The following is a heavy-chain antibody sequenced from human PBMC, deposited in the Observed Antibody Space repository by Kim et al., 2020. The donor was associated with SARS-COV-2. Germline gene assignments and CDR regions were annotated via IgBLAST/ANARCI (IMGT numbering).Heavy chain of an antibody. CDR3: AKRYFDWFGGGMDV. V-gene: IGHV1-8*01. J-gene: IGHJ6*02. D-gene: IGHD3-9*01. Sequence: AQKFQGRVTMTRNTSISTAYMELSSLRSEDTAVYYCAKRYFDWFGGGMDVWGQGTTVTVSS.